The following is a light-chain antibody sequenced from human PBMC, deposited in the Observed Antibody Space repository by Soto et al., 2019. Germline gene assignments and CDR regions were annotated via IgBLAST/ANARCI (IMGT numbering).Light chain of an antibody. J-gene: IGKJ1*01. V-gene: IGKV2-28*01. CDR1: QGLLHSNGYNY. Sequence: DIVMTQSPLSLPVTPGEPASISCRSSQGLLHSNGYNYLDWYLQKPGQSPQLLIYLGSNRASGVPDRFSGSGSGTDFTLKISRVEAEDVGVYYCMQTLQIRTFGQGTKVDIK. CDR3: MQTLQIRT. CDR2: LGS.